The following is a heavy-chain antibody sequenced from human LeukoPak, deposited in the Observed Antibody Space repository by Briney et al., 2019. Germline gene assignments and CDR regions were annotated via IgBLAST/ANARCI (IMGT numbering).Heavy chain of an antibody. CDR2: INHSGST. CDR1: GGSFSGYY. D-gene: IGHD3-22*01. Sequence: SETLSLTCAVYGGSFSGYYWNWIRQPPGKGLEWIGEINHSGSTNYNPSLKSRVTISVDTSNTQFSLKLSSVTAADTAVYYCARGPRWGYYSPLDYWGQGTLVTVSS. V-gene: IGHV4-34*01. CDR3: ARGPRWGYYSPLDY. J-gene: IGHJ4*02.